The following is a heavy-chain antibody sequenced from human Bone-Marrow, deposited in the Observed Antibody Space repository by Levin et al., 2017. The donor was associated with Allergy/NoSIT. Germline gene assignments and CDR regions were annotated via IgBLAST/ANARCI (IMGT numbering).Heavy chain of an antibody. J-gene: IGHJ4*02. D-gene: IGHD6-19*01. V-gene: IGHV3-74*01. CDR3: VRVGSRWSLDS. Sequence: SLLLSFSSSFFLFSLSFLHWGRQSPGKGLEWVARVNIDGYSTNYAESVRGRFTLSLSHAKNTLYLQMNSLRSEDTAMYYCVRVGSRWSLDSWGQGTRVSFSS. CDR2: VNIDGYST. CDR1: FFLFSLSF.